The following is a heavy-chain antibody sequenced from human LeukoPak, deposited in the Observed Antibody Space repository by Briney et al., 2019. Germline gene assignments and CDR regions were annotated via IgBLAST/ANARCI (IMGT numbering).Heavy chain of an antibody. CDR2: INPNSGGT. Sequence: GASVKVSCKASGYTFTGYYMHWVRQAPGQGLEWMGWINPNSGGTNYAQKFQGRVTMTRDTSISTAYIELSRLRSDDTAVYYCARVPRRGCSGGSCYRYYFDYWGQGTLVTVSS. CDR3: ARVPRRGCSGGSCYRYYFDY. D-gene: IGHD2-15*01. V-gene: IGHV1-2*02. J-gene: IGHJ4*02. CDR1: GYTFTGYY.